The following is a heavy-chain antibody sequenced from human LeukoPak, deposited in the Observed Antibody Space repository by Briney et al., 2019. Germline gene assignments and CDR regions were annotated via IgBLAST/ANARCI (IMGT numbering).Heavy chain of an antibody. CDR3: ARPGIYGDYEYYFDY. Sequence: ASVKVSCKASGYTFTSYYMHWVRQAPGQGLEWMGIINPSGGSTSYAQKFQGRVTMTRDTSTSTVYMELSSLRSEDTAVYYCARPGIYGDYEYYFDYWGQGTLVTVSS. J-gene: IGHJ4*02. D-gene: IGHD4-17*01. V-gene: IGHV1-46*01. CDR2: INPSGGST. CDR1: GYTFTSYY.